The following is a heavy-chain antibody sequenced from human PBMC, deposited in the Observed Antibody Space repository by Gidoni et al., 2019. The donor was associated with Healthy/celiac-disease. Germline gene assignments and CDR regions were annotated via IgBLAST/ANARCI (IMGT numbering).Heavy chain of an antibody. CDR2: IYTSGST. CDR3: ARGPGGGIWFGELLSYYYMDV. J-gene: IGHJ6*03. V-gene: IGHV4-61*02. Sequence: QVQLQESGPGLVKPSQTLSLTCTVSGGSISSGSYYWSWIRQPAGKGLEWIGRIYTSGSTNYNPSLKSRVTISVDTSKNQFSLKRSSVTAADTAVYYCARGPGGGIWFGELLSYYYMDVWGKGTTVTVSS. D-gene: IGHD3-10*01. CDR1: GGSISSGSYY.